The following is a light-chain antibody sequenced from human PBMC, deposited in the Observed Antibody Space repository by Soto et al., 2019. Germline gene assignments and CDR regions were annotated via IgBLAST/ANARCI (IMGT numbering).Light chain of an antibody. CDR2: DVN. J-gene: IGLJ2*01. V-gene: IGLV2-14*03. Sequence: QSALTQPASVSGSPGQSITISCTGTSSDIGAYNFVSWYQQHPGKAPKLMLYDVNIRPSGVSNRFSGSKSGNTASLTISGLQAADDAAYYCTSWTPSTTMRVGGGTKLTVL. CDR1: SSDIGAYNF. CDR3: TSWTPSTTMR.